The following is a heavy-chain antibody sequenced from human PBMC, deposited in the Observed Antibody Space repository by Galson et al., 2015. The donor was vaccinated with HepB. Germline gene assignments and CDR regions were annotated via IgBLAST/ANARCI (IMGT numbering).Heavy chain of an antibody. V-gene: IGHV3-48*01. Sequence: SLRLSCADSGFRVYSYSMNWVRQTPGKGLEWVSYISSSSSIINYADSVKGRLTISRDNAKKSLYLQINSLRAEDTAVSYCARASDLDYWGQGTLVAVSS. J-gene: IGHJ4*02. CDR3: ARASDLDY. CDR2: ISSSSSII. CDR1: GFRVYSYS. D-gene: IGHD2-2*01.